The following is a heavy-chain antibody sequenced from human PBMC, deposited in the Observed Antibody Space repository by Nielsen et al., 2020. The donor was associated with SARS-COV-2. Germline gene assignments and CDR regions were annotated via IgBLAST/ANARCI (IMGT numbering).Heavy chain of an antibody. D-gene: IGHD2-15*01. V-gene: IGHV4-4*02. CDR3: ARNPPGGGSRHGAFFDY. Sequence: SETLSLTCTVSGGSISSYYWSWVRQPPGKGLEWIGEIYHRGSTNYSPSLKTRVTISVDKSKNQFSLKLSSVTAADTAVYYCARNPPGGGSRHGAFFDYWGQGTLVTVSS. CDR1: GGSISSYY. CDR2: IYHRGST. J-gene: IGHJ4*02.